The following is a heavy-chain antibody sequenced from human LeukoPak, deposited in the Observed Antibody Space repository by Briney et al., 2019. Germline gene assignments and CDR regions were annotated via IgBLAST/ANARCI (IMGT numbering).Heavy chain of an antibody. D-gene: IGHD3-10*01. Sequence: GGSLRLSCAASGFTFSSYAMSWVRQAPGKGLEWVSAISGGGGRTYYADSVKGRFSISRDNSKNTLYLQMNSLRAEDTAVYYCANLRGREWCGEPRAFDIWGQGTMVTVSS. CDR3: ANLRGREWCGEPRAFDI. CDR2: ISGGGGRT. CDR1: GFTFSSYA. J-gene: IGHJ3*02. V-gene: IGHV3-23*01.